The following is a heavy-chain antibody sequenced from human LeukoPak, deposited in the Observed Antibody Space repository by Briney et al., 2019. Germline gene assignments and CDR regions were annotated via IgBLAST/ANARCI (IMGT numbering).Heavy chain of an antibody. CDR2: IYHSGST. V-gene: IGHV4-38-2*02. CDR3: ARGRENLYSSSWKLRGSNWFDP. Sequence: SETLSLTCTVSAYSISSGYYWGWIRQPPGKGLEWIGSIYHSGSTYYNPSLKSRVTISVDTSKNQFSLKLSSVTAADTAVYYCARGRENLYSSSWKLRGSNWFDPWGQGTLVTVSS. CDR1: AYSISSGYY. D-gene: IGHD6-13*01. J-gene: IGHJ5*02.